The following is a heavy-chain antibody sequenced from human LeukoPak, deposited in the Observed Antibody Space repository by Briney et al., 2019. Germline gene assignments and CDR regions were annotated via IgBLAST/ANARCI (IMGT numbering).Heavy chain of an antibody. V-gene: IGHV4-61*02. J-gene: IGHJ6*03. Sequence: SETLSLTCTVSGGSISSGSYYWSWIRQPAGKGLEWIRRIYTSGSTNYNPSLKSRVTISVDTSKNQFSLKLSSVTAADTAVYYCARVGCSSTSCYGWFYYMDVWGKGTTVTVSS. CDR1: GGSISSGSYY. CDR2: IYTSGST. D-gene: IGHD2-2*01. CDR3: ARVGCSSTSCYGWFYYMDV.